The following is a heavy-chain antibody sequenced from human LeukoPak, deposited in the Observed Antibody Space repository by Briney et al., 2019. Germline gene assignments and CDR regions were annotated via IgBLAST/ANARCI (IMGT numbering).Heavy chain of an antibody. J-gene: IGHJ5*02. D-gene: IGHD2-15*01. CDR3: AKEGGYCSSGTCYPWWFDP. CDR1: VYTFTGYY. CDR2: INPNSGGT. V-gene: IGHV1-2*02. Sequence: ASVTVSCKASVYTFTGYYVHWVRQAPGQGIEWMGWINPNSGGTNYAQKFQGRVTMTRDTSISTAYMELSRLRSDDTAVYYCAKEGGYCSSGTCYPWWFDPWGQGTLVTVSS.